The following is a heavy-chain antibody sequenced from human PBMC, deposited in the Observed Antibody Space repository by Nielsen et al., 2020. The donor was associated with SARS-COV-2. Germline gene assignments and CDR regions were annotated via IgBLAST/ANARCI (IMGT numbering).Heavy chain of an antibody. Sequence: GESLKISCAASGFTFSNYAMHWVRQAPGTGLEWVAGISDDGRNKDYAESVKGRLTISRDNSRDTVYLQMNNLRPEDTAVYYCVRGGKSSWYRAFDIWGQGTMVSVSS. CDR3: VRGGKSSWYRAFDI. CDR2: ISDDGRNK. V-gene: IGHV3-30*04. CDR1: GFTFSNYA. J-gene: IGHJ3*02. D-gene: IGHD2-2*01.